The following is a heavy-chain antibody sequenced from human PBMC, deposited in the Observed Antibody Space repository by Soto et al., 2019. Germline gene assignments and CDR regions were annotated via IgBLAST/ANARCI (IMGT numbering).Heavy chain of an antibody. CDR3: ARLWFGELSPYYYYGMDV. CDR2: INHSGST. Sequence: QVQLQQWGAGLLKPSETLSLTCAVYGGSFSGYYWSWIRQPPGKGLEWIGEINHSGSTNYNPSLKSRVTISVDTSQNQFSLKLSSVTAADTAVYYCARLWFGELSPYYYYGMDVWGQGTTVTVSS. V-gene: IGHV4-34*01. J-gene: IGHJ6*02. D-gene: IGHD3-10*01. CDR1: GGSFSGYY.